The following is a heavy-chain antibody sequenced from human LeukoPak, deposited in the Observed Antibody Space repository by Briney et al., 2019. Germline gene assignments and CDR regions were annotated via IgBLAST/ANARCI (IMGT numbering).Heavy chain of an antibody. D-gene: IGHD3-22*01. CDR3: AREYNYYDSSGWDAFEI. CDR2: IYYSGST. J-gene: IGHJ3*02. Sequence: SETLSLTCTVSGGSISSYYWSWIRQPAGKGLEWIGYIYYSGSTNYNPSLTGRVTISVDTSKNQFSLKLSSVTAADTAVYYCAREYNYYDSSGWDAFEIWGQGTMVTVSS. V-gene: IGHV4-59*01. CDR1: GGSISSYY.